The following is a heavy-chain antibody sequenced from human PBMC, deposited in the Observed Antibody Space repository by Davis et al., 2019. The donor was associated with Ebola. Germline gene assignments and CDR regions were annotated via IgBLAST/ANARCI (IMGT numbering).Heavy chain of an antibody. CDR3: ARETTVTTFGYYGMDV. J-gene: IGHJ6*02. V-gene: IGHV4-31*03. Sequence: MPSETLSLTCTVSGGSISSGGYYWSWIRQHPGKGLEWIGYIYYSGSTYYNPSLKSRVTISVDTSKNQFSLKLSSVTAADTAVYYCARETTVTTFGYYGMDVWGQGTTVTVSS. CDR2: IYYSGST. D-gene: IGHD4-17*01. CDR1: GGSISSGGYY.